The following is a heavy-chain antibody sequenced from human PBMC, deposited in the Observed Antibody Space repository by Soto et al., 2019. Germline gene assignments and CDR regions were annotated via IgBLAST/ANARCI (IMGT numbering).Heavy chain of an antibody. J-gene: IGHJ3*02. CDR1: GGTFSSYA. CDR3: AREVVVTATPTKDAFDI. D-gene: IGHD2-21*02. V-gene: IGHV1-69*01. Sequence: QVQLVQSGAEVKKPGSSVKVSCKASGGTFSSYAISWVRQAPGQGLEWMGGIIPIFGTANYAQKFQGRVTSTADESTSTAYMGLSSLRSEDTAVYYCAREVVVTATPTKDAFDIWGQGTMVTVSS. CDR2: IIPIFGTA.